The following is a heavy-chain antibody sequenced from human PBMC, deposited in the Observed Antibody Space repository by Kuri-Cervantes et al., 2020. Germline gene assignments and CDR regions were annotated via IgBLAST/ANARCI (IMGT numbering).Heavy chain of an antibody. J-gene: IGHJ3*02. Sequence: LSLTCAASGFTFSSYGMHWVRQAPGKGLEWVAVISSDGSNKNYADSVKGRFTISRDNSKNTLYLQMNSLRAEDTAVYYCASIAVAGYDAFDIWGQGTMVTVSS. CDR2: ISSDGSNK. CDR3: ASIAVAGYDAFDI. V-gene: IGHV3-30*03. D-gene: IGHD6-19*01. CDR1: GFTFSSYG.